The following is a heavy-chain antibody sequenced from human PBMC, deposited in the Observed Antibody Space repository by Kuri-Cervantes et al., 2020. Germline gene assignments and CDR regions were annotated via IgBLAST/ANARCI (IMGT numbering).Heavy chain of an antibody. CDR3: ARSPQVYDYVWGSYRYPFDY. D-gene: IGHD3-16*02. Sequence: SVKVSCKASGGTFSSHAVNLVRQAPGQGLEWMGGIIPIFGTANYAQKFQGRVTITADKSTSTAYMELSSLRSEDTAVYYCARSPQVYDYVWGSYRYPFDYWGQGTLVTVSS. CDR1: GGTFSSHA. V-gene: IGHV1-69*06. CDR2: IIPIFGTA. J-gene: IGHJ4*02.